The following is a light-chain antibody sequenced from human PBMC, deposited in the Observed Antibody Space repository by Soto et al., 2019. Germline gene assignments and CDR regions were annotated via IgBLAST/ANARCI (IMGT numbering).Light chain of an antibody. CDR3: SSYTRSSNVV. CDR2: EGT. CDR1: STDFENYNL. V-gene: IGLV2-14*02. Sequence: QSVLTQPASVSGSPGQSITISCTRSSTDFENYNLVSWYQHCPDKAPKLIIYEGTKRPSEISDRFSGSESDTTASLTISGLQAEDEADYYCSSYTRSSNVVFGGGTKLTVL. J-gene: IGLJ2*01.